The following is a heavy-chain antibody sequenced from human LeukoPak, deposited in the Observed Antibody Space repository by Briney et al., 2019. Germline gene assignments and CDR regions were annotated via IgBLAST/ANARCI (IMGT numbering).Heavy chain of an antibody. D-gene: IGHD3-22*01. CDR1: GFTFDDSA. V-gene: IGHV3-9*01. J-gene: IGHJ1*01. Sequence: GGSLRLSCAASGFTFDDSAMHWVRRVPGKGLEWVSGISWNSGIIDYADSVKGRFTISRDNAKNSLYLQMNNLRPDDTAFYYCAKAPPYYSDSSGYFQHWGQGTLVTVSS. CDR3: AKAPPYYSDSSGYFQH. CDR2: ISWNSGII.